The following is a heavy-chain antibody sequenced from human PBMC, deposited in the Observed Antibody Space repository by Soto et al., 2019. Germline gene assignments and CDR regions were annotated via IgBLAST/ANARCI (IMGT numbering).Heavy chain of an antibody. D-gene: IGHD3-16*01. J-gene: IGHJ4*02. CDR2: MNPNSGNT. V-gene: IGHV1-8*01. CDR1: GYTFTSYD. CDR3: ASHPSRFRWYFGL. Sequence: QVQLVQSGAEVKKPGASVKVSCKASGYTFTSYDINWVRQAPGQGLAWMGWMNPNSGNTGYAQKFQGRVTMTRHTSINTVYMELSSLTSEDTAVYYCASHPSRFRWYFGLWGQGTLVTVSS.